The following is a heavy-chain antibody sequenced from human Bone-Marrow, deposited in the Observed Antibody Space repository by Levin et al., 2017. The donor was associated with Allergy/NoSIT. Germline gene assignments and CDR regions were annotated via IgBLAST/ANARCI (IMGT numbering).Heavy chain of an antibody. CDR3: ARHTYCSGGSCYSGAFDV. CDR2: SYYSGST. D-gene: IGHD2-15*01. J-gene: IGHJ3*01. CDR1: GGSISSGGYY. V-gene: IGHV4-31*03. Sequence: SQTLSLTCTVSGGSISSGGYYWSWIRQYPGKGLEWIGYSYYSGSTYYNPSLQSRVTISFDTSNNQFSLRLSSVTAADTAVYYCARHTYCSGGSCYSGAFDVWGQGTMVTVSS.